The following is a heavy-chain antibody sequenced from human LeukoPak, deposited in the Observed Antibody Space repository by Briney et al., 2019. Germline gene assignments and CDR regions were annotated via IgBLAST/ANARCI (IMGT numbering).Heavy chain of an antibody. CDR3: ATLYSGYDSLDFDY. CDR2: ISSSGST. CDR1: GGSISSYY. J-gene: IGHJ4*02. D-gene: IGHD5-12*01. Sequence: PSETLPLTCTVSGGSISSYYWSWIRQPPGKGLEWIGYISSSGSTNYNPSLKSRVTISVDTSKNQFSLKLSSVTAADTAVYYCATLYSGYDSLDFDYWGQGTLVTVSS. V-gene: IGHV4-59*01.